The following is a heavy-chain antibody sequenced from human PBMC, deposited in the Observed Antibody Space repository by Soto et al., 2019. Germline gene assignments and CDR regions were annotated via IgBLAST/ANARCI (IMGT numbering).Heavy chain of an antibody. D-gene: IGHD5-12*01. Sequence: GGSLRLSCAASGFTFSSYAMHWVRQAPGKGLEWVAVISYDGSNKYYADSVKGRFTISRDNSKNTLYLQMNSLRAEDTAVYYCARDTWLRGAFDIWGQGTMVTVSS. CDR2: ISYDGSNK. CDR1: GFTFSSYA. V-gene: IGHV3-30*04. J-gene: IGHJ3*02. CDR3: ARDTWLRGAFDI.